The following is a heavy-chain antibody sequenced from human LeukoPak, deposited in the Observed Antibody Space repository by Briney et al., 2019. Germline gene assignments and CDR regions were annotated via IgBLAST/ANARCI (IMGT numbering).Heavy chain of an antibody. CDR3: ATGRWIQLWLGAFDI. V-gene: IGHV3-23*01. CDR1: GFTFSSYA. Sequence: GGSLRLSCAASGFTFSSYAMSWVRQAPGKGLEWVSAISGSGGSTYYADSEKGRFTISRDNSKNTLYLQMNSLRAEDTAVYYCATGRWIQLWLGAFDIWGQGTMVTVSS. D-gene: IGHD5-18*01. J-gene: IGHJ3*02. CDR2: ISGSGGST.